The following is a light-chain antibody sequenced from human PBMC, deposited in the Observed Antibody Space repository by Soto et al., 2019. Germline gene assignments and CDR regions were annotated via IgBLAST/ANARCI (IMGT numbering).Light chain of an antibody. CDR1: SGDVLSDDG. J-gene: IGLJ3*02. V-gene: IGLV2-23*01. Sequence: QSALTQPASVSGSPGQSITISCTAPSGDVLSDDGVSWYQHQPGQAPKLLIYEGHKRPSGVSDRLSGPKSVHMASLTISGLQAEEEADYYCRLYAYENGWLLGGGTKVTVL. CDR3: RLYAYENGWL. CDR2: EGH.